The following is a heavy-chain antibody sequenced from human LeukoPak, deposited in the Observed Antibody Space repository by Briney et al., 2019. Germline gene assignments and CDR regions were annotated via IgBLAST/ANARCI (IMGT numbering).Heavy chain of an antibody. D-gene: IGHD2/OR15-2a*01. J-gene: IGHJ5*02. V-gene: IGHV1-18*01. Sequence: GASVTVSCKTSGYTFSTYNITWVRQAPGQGLEWMGWISTYNGDTKYAQRLQGRLTLTTDTSTGTAYMDLRSLRSDDTAVIYCARIRSNSWPPFPDHWGQGTLLIVSS. CDR3: ARIRSNSWPPFPDH. CDR2: ISTYNGDT. CDR1: GYTFSTYN.